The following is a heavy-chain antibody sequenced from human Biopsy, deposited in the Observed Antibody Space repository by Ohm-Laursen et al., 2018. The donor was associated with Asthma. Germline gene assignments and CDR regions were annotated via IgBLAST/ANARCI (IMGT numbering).Heavy chain of an antibody. CDR2: IKHDGSEK. J-gene: IGHJ1*01. V-gene: IGHV3-7*01. CDR1: GFTFGDYW. CDR3: VRTFHFWSPYHAEHYQL. Sequence: GSLRLSCSASGFTFGDYWMSWVRQVPGQGLEWVANIKHDGSEKNHVDSLKGRFTISRDNAKNLLFLQMNSLRAEDTAVYYCVRTFHFWSPYHAEHYQLWGQGTLVTVSS. D-gene: IGHD3-3*01.